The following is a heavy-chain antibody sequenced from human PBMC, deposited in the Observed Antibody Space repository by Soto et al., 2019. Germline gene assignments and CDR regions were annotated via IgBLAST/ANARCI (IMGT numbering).Heavy chain of an antibody. V-gene: IGHV1-8*01. D-gene: IGHD3-3*02. J-gene: IGHJ6*03. Sequence: QVQLVQSGAEVKKPGASVKVSCKASGYTFTSYDINWVRQATGQGLEWMGWMNPNSGNTGYAQKFQGRFTMTRNTSISTAYMELSSLRSEDTAVYYCARDRHFWGGYYIKPEIYYCYYMDVWGKGTTVTVSS. CDR1: GYTFTSYD. CDR2: MNPNSGNT. CDR3: ARDRHFWGGYYIKPEIYYCYYMDV.